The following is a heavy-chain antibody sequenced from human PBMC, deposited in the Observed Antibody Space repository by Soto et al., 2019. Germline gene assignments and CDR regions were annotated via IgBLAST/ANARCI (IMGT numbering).Heavy chain of an antibody. J-gene: IGHJ3*01. V-gene: IGHV4-4*02. CDR1: GGSISSSHW. CDR2: ISHSGTS. Sequence: QVQLQESGPGLVKPSGTLSLTCAVSGGSISSSHWWTWVRQSPGKGLEYIGEISHSGTSNSNPSLKSRVTLSVDKSKNHFSLTLTSVTAADTPLYYCARVVLTITRGAFDAWGQGTLVIVSS. D-gene: IGHD3-9*01. CDR3: ARVVLTITRGAFDA.